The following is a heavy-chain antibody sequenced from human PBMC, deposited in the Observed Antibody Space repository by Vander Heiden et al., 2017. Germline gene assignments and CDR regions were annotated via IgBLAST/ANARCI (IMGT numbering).Heavy chain of an antibody. CDR1: GGSFSGYS. J-gene: IGHJ2*01. D-gene: IGHD1-26*01. V-gene: IGHV4-34*01. Sequence: QVQLQQWAAGLLKPSETLSLTCALYGGSFSGYSWSWIRQPPGKGLEWIGEINHSGSTNYNPSLKSRVTISVDTSKNQFSLKLSSVTAADTAVYYCARSGRGATLYWYFDLWGRGTLVTVSS. CDR2: INHSGST. CDR3: ARSGRGATLYWYFDL.